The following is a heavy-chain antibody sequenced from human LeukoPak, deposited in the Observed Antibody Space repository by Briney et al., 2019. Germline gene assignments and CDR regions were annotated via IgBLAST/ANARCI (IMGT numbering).Heavy chain of an antibody. CDR1: GFTFSSYG. V-gene: IGHV3-21*01. CDR3: ARDDIRSGVLASAGVRY. CDR2: ISSSSSYI. Sequence: GSLRLSCAASGFTFSSYGMNWVRQAPGKGLEWVSSISSSSSYIYYADSVKGRFTISRDNAKNSLYLQMNSLRPEDTAVYYCARDDIRSGVLASAGVRYWGQGTLVTVSS. J-gene: IGHJ4*02. D-gene: IGHD3-10*01.